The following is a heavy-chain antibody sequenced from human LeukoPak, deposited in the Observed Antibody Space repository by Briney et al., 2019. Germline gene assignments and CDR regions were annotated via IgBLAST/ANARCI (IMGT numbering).Heavy chain of an antibody. V-gene: IGHV4-4*07. Sequence: SETLSLTCTVSGGSISSYYWSWIRQPPGKGLEWIGRFYTSGSTNYNPSLKSRVSMSVDTSKNLFSLKLSSVTAADTAVYYCARDAYYYGGSGYYRFDYWGQGTLVTVSS. CDR3: ARDAYYYGGSGYYRFDY. J-gene: IGHJ4*02. CDR2: FYTSGST. D-gene: IGHD3-22*01. CDR1: GGSISSYY.